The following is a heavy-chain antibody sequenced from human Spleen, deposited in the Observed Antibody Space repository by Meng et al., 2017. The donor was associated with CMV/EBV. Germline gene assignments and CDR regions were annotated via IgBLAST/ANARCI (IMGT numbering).Heavy chain of an antibody. V-gene: IGHV3-48*03. CDR3: AGTDYYFYGMDV. Sequence: GESLKISCAASEFSFSSYEMNWVRQAPGKGLEWISFISTSGSTIYYADSVRGRFTISRHNAKRSLYLQMNSLRVEDTAVYYCAGTDYYFYGMDVWGLGTTVTSP. CDR1: EFSFSSYE. D-gene: IGHD1-1*01. CDR2: ISTSGSTI. J-gene: IGHJ6*02.